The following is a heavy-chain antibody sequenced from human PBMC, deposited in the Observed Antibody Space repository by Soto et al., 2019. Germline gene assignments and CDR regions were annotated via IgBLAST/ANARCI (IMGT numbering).Heavy chain of an antibody. CDR2: ISYSGST. CDR3: ARGVLP. Sequence: QVQLQESGPGLVKPSQTLSLTCTVSGGSISSGGYYWSWIRQHPGTGLEGVGHISYSGSTYYNPSIKSRVTISVDTSKNPFAPILNSVTAADTAVYYCARGVLPWGQGTLVTVSS. J-gene: IGHJ5*01. CDR1: GGSISSGGYY. V-gene: IGHV4-31*03.